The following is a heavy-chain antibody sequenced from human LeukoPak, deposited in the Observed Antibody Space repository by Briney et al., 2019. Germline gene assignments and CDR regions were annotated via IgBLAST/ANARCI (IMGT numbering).Heavy chain of an antibody. V-gene: IGHV3-7*01. CDR3: ARDFFKDY. J-gene: IGHJ4*02. D-gene: IGHD2/OR15-2a*01. Sequence: GGTLRLSCAVSGFTFSSYWMSWARQAQATGLEWVGYIKHDGSAKSYGDSVKGRFTIYRDNAKNSLYLQMSSLRAEDTAMYYCARDFFKDYWGQGTLVTVSS. CDR2: IKHDGSAK. CDR1: GFTFSSYW.